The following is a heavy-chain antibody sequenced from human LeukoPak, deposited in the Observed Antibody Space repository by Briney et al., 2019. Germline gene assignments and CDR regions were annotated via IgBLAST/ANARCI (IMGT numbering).Heavy chain of an antibody. V-gene: IGHV4-59*08. D-gene: IGHD3-10*01. Sequence: SETLSLTCTVSGGSISSYYWSWIRQPPGKGLEWIGYIYYSGSTNYNPSLKSRVTISVDTSKNQFSLKLSSVTAADSAVYYCARHGTDYYYGSTMNYYYYMDVWGKGTTVTVT. CDR3: ARHGTDYYYGSTMNYYYYMDV. J-gene: IGHJ6*03. CDR2: IYYSGST. CDR1: GGSISSYY.